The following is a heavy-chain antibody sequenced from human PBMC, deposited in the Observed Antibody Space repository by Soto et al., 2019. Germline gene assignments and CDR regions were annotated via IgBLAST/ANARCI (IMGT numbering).Heavy chain of an antibody. Sequence: PGGSLRLSCAASGFTFSNYAMSWVRQAPGPGLEWVSVVSGSGGGTYYADAVKGRFTISRDTSKNKLYMQMNSLRAADTAIYYCAKDMMDILTGYEPGAFDYWGQGILVTVSS. CDR1: GFTFSNYA. CDR3: AKDMMDILTGYEPGAFDY. J-gene: IGHJ4*02. D-gene: IGHD3-9*01. CDR2: VSGSGGGT. V-gene: IGHV3-23*01.